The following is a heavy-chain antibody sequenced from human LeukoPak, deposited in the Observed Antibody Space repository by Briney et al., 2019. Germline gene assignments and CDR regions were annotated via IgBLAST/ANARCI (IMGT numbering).Heavy chain of an antibody. J-gene: IGHJ6*02. D-gene: IGHD5-18*01. CDR2: INHSGST. CDR1: GGSFSGYY. Sequence: PSETLSLTCAVYGGSFSGYYWSWIRQPPRKGLEWIGEINHSGSTNYNPSLKSRVTISVDTSKNQFSLKLSSVTAADTAVYYCARDRVQLWLPGIYYYYGMDVWGQGTTVTVYS. CDR3: ARDRVQLWLPGIYYYYGMDV. V-gene: IGHV4-34*01.